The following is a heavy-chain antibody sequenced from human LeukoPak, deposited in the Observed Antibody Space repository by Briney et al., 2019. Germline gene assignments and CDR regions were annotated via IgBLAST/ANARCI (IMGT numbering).Heavy chain of an antibody. CDR2: ISWDSGSI. V-gene: IGHV3-9*01. CDR1: GFTFDDYA. CDR3: AKVVYYGSESYQEYYFDY. J-gene: IGHJ4*02. D-gene: IGHD3-10*01. Sequence: GRSLRLSCAASGFTFDDYAMHWVRQAPGKGLEWVSGISWDSGSIGYADSVRGRFTISRDNAKNSLYLQMNSLRPEDTALYNCAKVVYYGSESYQEYYFDYWGQGTLVTVSS.